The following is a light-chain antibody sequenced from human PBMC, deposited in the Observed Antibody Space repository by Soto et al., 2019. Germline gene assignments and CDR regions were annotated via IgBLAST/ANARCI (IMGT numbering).Light chain of an antibody. Sequence: EIVLTQSPATLSLSPGERAILSCRASQSVGTYLAWYQQKPGQAPRLLIYDASNRATGIPARFGGSGSGTDFTLTINSLAPEDVAGYYCQQRSNWPGTFGPGTKVDIK. CDR1: QSVGTY. J-gene: IGKJ3*01. V-gene: IGKV3-11*01. CDR3: QQRSNWPGT. CDR2: DAS.